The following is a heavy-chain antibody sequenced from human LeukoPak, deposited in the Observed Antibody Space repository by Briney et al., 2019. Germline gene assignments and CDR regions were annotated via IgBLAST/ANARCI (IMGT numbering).Heavy chain of an antibody. V-gene: IGHV4-59*08. J-gene: IGHJ3*01. D-gene: IGHD5-18*01. CDR3: ARHANGYTFDV. Sequence: PSETLSLTCTASGGSISGYYWSWIRQPPGKGLEWIGEVHFGGNTKYNSWLRSRVTISVAKNLFSLRLSSVTAADTAVYYCARHANGYTFDVWGQGTMVTVSS. CDR2: VHFGGNT. CDR1: GGSISGYY.